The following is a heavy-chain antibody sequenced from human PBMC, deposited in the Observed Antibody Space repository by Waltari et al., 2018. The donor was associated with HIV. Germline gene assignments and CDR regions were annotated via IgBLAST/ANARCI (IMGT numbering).Heavy chain of an antibody. CDR1: GFTFNNNS. CDR2: IWYDGRNK. J-gene: IGHJ6*02. CDR3: ARDRTATSRGNGMDV. V-gene: IGHV3-33*01. D-gene: IGHD1-1*01. Sequence: QVQLVESGGGVVQPGTPLRLSCAASGFTFNNNSMNWVRQAPGKGLEWVELIWYDGRNKYYSDSVKGRFSITRDTSKNTLSLEMNSLRAEDTGIYYCARDRTATSRGNGMDVWGPGTTVIVSS.